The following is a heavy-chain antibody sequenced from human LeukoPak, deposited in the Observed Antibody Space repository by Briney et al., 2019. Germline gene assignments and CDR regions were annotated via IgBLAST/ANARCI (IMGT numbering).Heavy chain of an antibody. J-gene: IGHJ5*02. CDR1: GYTFTSYG. CDR2: ISAYNGNT. D-gene: IGHD3-22*01. Sequence: ASVKVSCKASGYTFTSYGISWVRQAPGQGLEWMGWISAYNGNTNYAQKLQGRVTMTTDTSTSTAYMELRSLRSDDTAVYYCASSQMASSGYLNWFDPWGQGTLVTVSS. V-gene: IGHV1-18*01. CDR3: ASSQMASSGYLNWFDP.